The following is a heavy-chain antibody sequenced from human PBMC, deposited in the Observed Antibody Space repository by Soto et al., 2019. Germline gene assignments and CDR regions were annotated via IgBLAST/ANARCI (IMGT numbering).Heavy chain of an antibody. CDR3: DRERKFDFWRKGLDV. Sequence: GXSVKVSFKASGYTFTTYDINWVRQAPVQGLEWLGWMDPNSGSTGYAQNFQGRITMTRNISRNTAHMELSSLQSEDTAVYYCDRERKFDFWRKGLDVWGQGTTVTVYS. V-gene: IGHV1-8*01. D-gene: IGHD3-3*01. CDR2: MDPNSGST. J-gene: IGHJ6*02. CDR1: GYTFTTYD.